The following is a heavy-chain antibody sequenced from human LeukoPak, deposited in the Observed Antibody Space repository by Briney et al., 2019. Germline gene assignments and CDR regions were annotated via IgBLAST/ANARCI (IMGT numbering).Heavy chain of an antibody. D-gene: IGHD4-17*01. V-gene: IGHV1-69*13. CDR3: ARDRPEADDYGDYRYYYYMDV. J-gene: IGHJ6*03. CDR1: GYSFILYG. Sequence: GASVKVSCKASGYSFILYGISWVRQAPGQGLEWMGGIIPIFGTANYAQKFQGRVTITADESTSTAYMELSSLRSEDTAVYYCARDRPEADDYGDYRYYYYMDVWGKGTTVTISS. CDR2: IIPIFGTA.